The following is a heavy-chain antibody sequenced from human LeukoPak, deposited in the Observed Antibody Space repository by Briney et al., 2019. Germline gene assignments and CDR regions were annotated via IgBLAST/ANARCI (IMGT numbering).Heavy chain of an antibody. Sequence: GGSLRLSCAASGFTFSHAWMNWVRQAPGKGLGWVGRIKSNTDGGTTDYGAPVKGRFIISRDDSKNTLYLQMNSLKTEDTAVYYCTTGYDRLTRYWGQGTLVTVSS. V-gene: IGHV3-15*05. CDR1: GFTFSHAW. D-gene: IGHD2-2*01. CDR2: IKSNTDGGTT. J-gene: IGHJ4*02. CDR3: TTGYDRLTRY.